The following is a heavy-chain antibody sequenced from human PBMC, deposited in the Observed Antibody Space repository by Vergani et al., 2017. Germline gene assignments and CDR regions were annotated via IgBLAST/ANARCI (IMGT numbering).Heavy chain of an antibody. CDR1: GFTFSNSA. CDR2: ISGPGLST. CDR3: ARDHRDYNNYPGTFDI. J-gene: IGHJ3*02. D-gene: IGHD5-24*01. Sequence: EVHLLESGGGLVQSGGSLRLSCAASGFTFSNSAVSWVRQAPGRGLAWVSSISGPGLSTYYADSVKGRFSISRDNSKNTVFLQMDSLRAEDTAVYYCARDHRDYNNYPGTFDIWGQGSMVTVSS. V-gene: IGHV3-23*01.